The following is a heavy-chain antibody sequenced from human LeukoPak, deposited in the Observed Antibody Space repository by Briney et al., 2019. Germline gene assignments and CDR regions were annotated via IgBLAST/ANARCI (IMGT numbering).Heavy chain of an antibody. J-gene: IGHJ4*02. CDR2: ISRSSTTI. CDR3: ARDIGYYFDY. D-gene: IGHD1-26*01. Sequence: GGSLRLSCAAASGFTFSTYHINWVRQAPGKGLEWVSYISRSSTTIYYADSVKGRFTISRDNSKNTLYLQMNSLRAEDTAVYYCARDIGYYFDYWGQGTLVTVSS. CDR1: GFTFSTYH. V-gene: IGHV3-48*01.